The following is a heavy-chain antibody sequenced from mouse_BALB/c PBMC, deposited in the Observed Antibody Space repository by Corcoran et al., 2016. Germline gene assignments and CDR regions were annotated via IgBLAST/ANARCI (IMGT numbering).Heavy chain of an antibody. CDR2: ILPGSGST. Sequence: QVQLQQSGAELMKPGASVQISCKATGYTFSSYWIEWVKQRPGHGLEWLGEILPGSGSTNYNEKFTGKATFTADTSSNTAYMQLSSLTSEDSADYDGARDYGNRAWLAYWGQGTLVTVSA. J-gene: IGHJ3*01. CDR1: GYTFSSYW. D-gene: IGHD2-1*01. CDR3: ARDYGNRAWLAY. V-gene: IGHV1-9*01.